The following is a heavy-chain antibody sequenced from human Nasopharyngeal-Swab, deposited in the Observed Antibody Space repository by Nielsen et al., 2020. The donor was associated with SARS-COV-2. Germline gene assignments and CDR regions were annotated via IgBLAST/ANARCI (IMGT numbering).Heavy chain of an antibody. J-gene: IGHJ4*02. CDR3: ASRSLLSGGAFDY. CDR2: ISGSGGRT. V-gene: IGHV3-23*01. D-gene: IGHD2-21*01. CDR1: RFTFSSYA. Sequence: GESLKISCAASRFTFSSYAMSWVRQAPGKGPEWVSAISGSGGRTYYGDSVKGRFTISRDNSKNTLYLQMNSLRADDTAVHYCASRSLLSGGAFDYWGQGTLVIVSS.